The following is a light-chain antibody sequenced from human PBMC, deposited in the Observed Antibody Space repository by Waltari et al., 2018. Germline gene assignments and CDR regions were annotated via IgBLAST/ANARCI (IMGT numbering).Light chain of an antibody. Sequence: QSALTQPASVSGSPGQSITISCTGTSSDVGSYNLVSWYQQHPGKAPKLMIYEVSNGPSGVSNRFSGSKSGNTASLTISGLQAEDEADYYGCSYAGSSTYVVFGGGTKLTVL. CDR1: SSDVGSYNL. CDR2: EVS. J-gene: IGLJ2*01. CDR3: CSYAGSSTYVV. V-gene: IGLV2-23*02.